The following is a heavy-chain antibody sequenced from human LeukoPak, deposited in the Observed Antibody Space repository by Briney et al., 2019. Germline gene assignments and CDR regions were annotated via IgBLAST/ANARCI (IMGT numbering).Heavy chain of an antibody. J-gene: IGHJ4*02. CDR1: GGTFSSYA. CDR3: APGGYDILTGPLDS. V-gene: IGHV1-69*05. CDR2: IIPIFGTA. Sequence: ASVKVSCKASGGTFSSYAISWVRQAPGQGLEWMGRIIPIFGTANYAQKFQGRVTITTDESTSTAYMELSSLRSDDTAVYYCAPGGYDILTGPLDSWGQGTLVTVSS. D-gene: IGHD3-9*01.